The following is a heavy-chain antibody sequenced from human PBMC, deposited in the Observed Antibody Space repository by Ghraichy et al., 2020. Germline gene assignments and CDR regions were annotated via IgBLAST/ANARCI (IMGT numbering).Heavy chain of an antibody. CDR2: IKQDGSEK. CDR1: GFTFRTYW. Sequence: LSLTCAASGFTFRTYWMSWVRQAPGKGLEWVANIKQDGSEKYYVDSVRGRFTISRDNAKNSLYLQMNSLRAEDPAVYYCARDVVLSGSYSTAFNIWGQGTMVTVSS. CDR3: ARDVVLSGSYSTAFNI. V-gene: IGHV3-7*01. D-gene: IGHD1-26*01. J-gene: IGHJ3*02.